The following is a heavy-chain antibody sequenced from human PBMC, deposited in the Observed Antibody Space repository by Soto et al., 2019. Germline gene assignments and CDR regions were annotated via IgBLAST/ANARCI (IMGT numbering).Heavy chain of an antibody. CDR1: GASISSDGYY. J-gene: IGHJ4*02. CDR2: MYYSGST. D-gene: IGHD4-17*01. Sequence: QVQLQESGPGLVRPSQTLSLTCTVSGASISSDGYYWGWIRQHPGKGLEYIAYMYYSGSTYYNPSLKSRVTLSVDASKNQFSLKLSSVTAADTAVYYCAISRQTVTSLFDFWGQGALVTVSS. CDR3: AISRQTVTSLFDF. V-gene: IGHV4-31*03.